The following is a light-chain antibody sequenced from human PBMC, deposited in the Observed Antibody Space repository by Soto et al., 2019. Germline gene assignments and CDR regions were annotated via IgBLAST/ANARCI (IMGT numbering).Light chain of an antibody. V-gene: IGKV3D-15*01. CDR1: QNVNID. J-gene: IGKJ3*01. CDR3: QQYNTWPFT. Sequence: EIVLTQSPATLSVSPGERATLSCRASQNVNIDLVWYQQKPGQAPKVLIFSASARDTGIPARFIGGGSETDFTLTISSLQPDDSAVYFCQQYNTWPFTFGPGTKVDIK. CDR2: SAS.